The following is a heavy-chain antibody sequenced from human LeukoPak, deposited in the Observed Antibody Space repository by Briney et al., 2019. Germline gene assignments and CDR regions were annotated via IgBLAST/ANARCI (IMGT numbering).Heavy chain of an antibody. D-gene: IGHD6-6*01. J-gene: IGHJ4*02. CDR2: IRYDGSNK. Sequence: GGSLRLSCAASGFTFSSYGMHWFRQAPGKGLEWVAFIRYDGSNKYYADSVKGRFTISRDNSKNTLYLQMNSLRAEDTAVYYCAKDKRGGIAAHHFDYWGQGTLVTVSS. CDR1: GFTFSSYG. CDR3: AKDKRGGIAAHHFDY. V-gene: IGHV3-30*02.